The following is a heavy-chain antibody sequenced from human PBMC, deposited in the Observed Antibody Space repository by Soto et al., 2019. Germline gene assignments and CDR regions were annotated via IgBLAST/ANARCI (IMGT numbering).Heavy chain of an antibody. Sequence: QVQLVQSGAEVKKPGSSVKVSCKASGGTFSSYAISWVRQAPGQGLEWMGGIIPIFGTANYAQKFQGRVTITADESTSTAYMELSSLRSEDTAVYYCARATTYCTNGVCYRKNYYYYGMDVWGQGPTVTVSS. J-gene: IGHJ6*02. V-gene: IGHV1-69*01. CDR3: ARATTYCTNGVCYRKNYYYYGMDV. CDR2: IIPIFGTA. CDR1: GGTFSSYA. D-gene: IGHD2-8*01.